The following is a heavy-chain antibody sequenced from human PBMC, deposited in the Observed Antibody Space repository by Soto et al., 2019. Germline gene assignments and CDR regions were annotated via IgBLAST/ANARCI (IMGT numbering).Heavy chain of an antibody. V-gene: IGHV1-69*01. CDR3: ARPRTVAATKGYDY. CDR2: IIPIFGTI. J-gene: IGHJ4*02. Sequence: QVQLVQSGAEVKKVGSSVKVSCKASGGTFSRYPIAWVRQAPGHGLEWMGQIIPIFGTISHAENFQGRITITADQSTSTAYLELSSLRSDDTAVYYFARPRTVAATKGYDYWGPGTLVTVSS. D-gene: IGHD4-4*01. CDR1: GGTFSRYP.